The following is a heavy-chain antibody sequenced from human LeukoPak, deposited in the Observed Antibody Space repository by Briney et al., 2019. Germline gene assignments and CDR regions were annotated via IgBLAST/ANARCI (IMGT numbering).Heavy chain of an antibody. Sequence: GGSLRLSCAASGFTFSSYNMNWVRQAPGKGLGGVSNIKGNCTNKYYADSVKGRFTISRDNAKNSLYLQMNSLRAEDTAVYYCARDRGGAYDFWSGYYTGYFDYWGQGTLVPVSS. D-gene: IGHD3-3*01. CDR3: ARDRGGAYDFWSGYYTGYFDY. J-gene: IGHJ4*02. V-gene: IGHV3-48*01. CDR2: IKGNCTNK. CDR1: GFTFSSYN.